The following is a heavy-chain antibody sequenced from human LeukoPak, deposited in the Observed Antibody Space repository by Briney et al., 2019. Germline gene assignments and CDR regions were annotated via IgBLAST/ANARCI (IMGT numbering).Heavy chain of an antibody. J-gene: IGHJ4*02. D-gene: IGHD3-10*01. CDR2: IKYDGSEQ. Sequence: GSLRLSCTSSGFIFSSHWMNWVRQAPGKGPEWVANIKYDGSEQYYVDSVKGRFSISRDNTKNLLYLQMNSLRVEDTAVYYCARDYGWSFANWGQGTLVTVSS. CDR1: GFIFSSHW. V-gene: IGHV3-7*03. CDR3: ARDYGWSFAN.